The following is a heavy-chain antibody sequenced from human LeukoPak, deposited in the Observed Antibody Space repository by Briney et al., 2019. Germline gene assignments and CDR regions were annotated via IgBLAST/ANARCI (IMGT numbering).Heavy chain of an antibody. CDR2: INWNGGST. CDR1: GFTFDDYG. CDR3: AKGGYCSGGSCYDY. D-gene: IGHD2-15*01. J-gene: IGHJ4*02. Sequence: GGSLRLSCAASGFTFDDYGMSWVRQAPGKGLEWVSGINWNGGSTGYADSVKGRFTISRDNAKNSLYLQMNSLRVEDTALYYCAKGGYCSGGSCYDYWGQGTLVTVSS. V-gene: IGHV3-20*04.